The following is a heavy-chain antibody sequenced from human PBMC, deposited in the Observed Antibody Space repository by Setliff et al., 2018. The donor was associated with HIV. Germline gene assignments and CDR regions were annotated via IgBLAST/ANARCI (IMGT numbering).Heavy chain of an antibody. J-gene: IGHJ3*02. D-gene: IGHD3-22*01. CDR1: GGSFSGYY. V-gene: IGHV4-34*01. Sequence: KPSETLSLTCAVYGGSFSGYYWSWIRQPPGKGLEWIGEINHSGSTNYNPSLKSRVTISVDTSKNQFSLKLSSVTAADTAVYYCARGIYDSSGPYAFDIWGQGTMVTVSS. CDR3: ARGIYDSSGPYAFDI. CDR2: INHSGST.